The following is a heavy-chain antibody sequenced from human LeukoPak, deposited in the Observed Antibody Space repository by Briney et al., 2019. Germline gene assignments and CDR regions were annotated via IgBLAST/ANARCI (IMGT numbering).Heavy chain of an antibody. Sequence: SETLSLTCTVSGGSVTDYYWSWIRQSPGKGLEWIGYIYYTGTSYNPSLKSRVTISADTSKNQFSLKLISVTAADTAVYYCARRSWGIDYWGQGTLVTVSS. CDR2: IYYTGT. CDR3: ARRSWGIDY. CDR1: GGSVTDYY. V-gene: IGHV4-59*02. D-gene: IGHD2-15*01. J-gene: IGHJ4*02.